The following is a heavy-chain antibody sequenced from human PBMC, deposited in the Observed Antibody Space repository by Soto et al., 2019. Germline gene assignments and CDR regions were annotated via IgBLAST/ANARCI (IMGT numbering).Heavy chain of an antibody. CDR2: INPKSGGS. Sequence: GASVKVSCKASGYTFNDHYLHWVRQAPGQGLEWMAWINPKSGGSSYAQKFQGRVTMTWDTSISTAYMEVRRLTSDDTAVYYCTRLSTSHSYYSYDYWGQGSVVTVS. CDR1: GYTFNDHY. J-gene: IGHJ4*02. CDR3: TRLSTSHSYYSYDY. D-gene: IGHD3-10*01. V-gene: IGHV1-2*02.